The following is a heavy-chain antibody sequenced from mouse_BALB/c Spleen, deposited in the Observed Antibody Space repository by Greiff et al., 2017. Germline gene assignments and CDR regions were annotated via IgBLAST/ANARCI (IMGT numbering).Heavy chain of an antibody. Sequence: VQLQQSGAELVRPGTSVKVSCKASGYAFTNYLIAWVKQRPGQGLEWIGVINPGSGGTNYNEKFKGKATLTADKSSSTAYMQLSSLTSDDSAVYFCARGLVEGYAMDYWGQGTSVTVSS. D-gene: IGHD2-2*01. CDR1: GYAFTNYL. V-gene: IGHV1-54*01. CDR2: INPGSGGT. CDR3: ARGLVEGYAMDY. J-gene: IGHJ4*01.